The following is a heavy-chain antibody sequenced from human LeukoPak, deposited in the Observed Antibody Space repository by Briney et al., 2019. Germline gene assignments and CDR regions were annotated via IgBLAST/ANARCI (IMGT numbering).Heavy chain of an antibody. CDR3: ARLEYYYVSGNYYKLFDY. D-gene: IGHD3-10*01. Sequence: GGSLRLSCAASGFTISSKYMSWVRQAPGKGLEWVSVIYSGGRTYYADSVKGRFTISRDNSKNTLYLQMNSLRSEDTAVYYCARLEYYYVSGNYYKLFDYWGQGTLVTVCS. CDR2: IYSGGRT. V-gene: IGHV3-66*04. CDR1: GFTISSKY. J-gene: IGHJ4*02.